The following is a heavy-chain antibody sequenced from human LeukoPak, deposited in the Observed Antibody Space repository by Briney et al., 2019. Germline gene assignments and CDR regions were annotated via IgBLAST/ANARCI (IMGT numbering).Heavy chain of an antibody. V-gene: IGHV3-21*04. CDR2: ISSTGNYI. CDR1: GFIFSNFN. J-gene: IGHJ4*02. CDR3: ARVSTGPV. Sequence: GGSLRVSCVAPGFIFSNFNMNWVRQAPGKGLEWVSSISSTGNYIHYADSVKGRFTISRDNAQNSLYLQMNSLRVEDTAVYYCARVSTGPVWGQGTLVTVSS. D-gene: IGHD1-1*01.